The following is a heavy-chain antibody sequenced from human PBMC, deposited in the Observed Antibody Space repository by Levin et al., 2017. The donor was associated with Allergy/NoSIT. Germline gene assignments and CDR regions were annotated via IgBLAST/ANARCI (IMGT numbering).Heavy chain of an antibody. V-gene: IGHV3-53*01. D-gene: IGHD3-22*01. CDR3: VRVDSSGYFFDY. J-gene: IGHJ4*02. CDR1: GFTISSRY. Sequence: GESLKISCAASGFTISSRYMTWVRQAPGKGLEWVSVIYGDGRTYYADSVRGRFTISRDSSKNTLYLQMNSLRGEDTAVYYCVRVDSSGYFFDYWGQGTLVTVSS. CDR2: IYGDGRT.